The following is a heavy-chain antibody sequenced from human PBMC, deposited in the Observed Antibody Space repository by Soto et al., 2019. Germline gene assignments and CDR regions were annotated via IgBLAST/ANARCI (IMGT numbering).Heavy chain of an antibody. J-gene: IGHJ5*02. Sequence: SVKVSCKASGGTCSSYAISWVLQAPGQGLEWMGGIIPIFGTANYAQKFQGRVTITADESTSTAYMELSSLRSEDTAVYYCARTTTVTTFSVVVWFDPWGQGTLVTVSS. CDR3: ARTTTVTTFSVVVWFDP. CDR2: IIPIFGTA. CDR1: GGTCSSYA. D-gene: IGHD4-17*01. V-gene: IGHV1-69*13.